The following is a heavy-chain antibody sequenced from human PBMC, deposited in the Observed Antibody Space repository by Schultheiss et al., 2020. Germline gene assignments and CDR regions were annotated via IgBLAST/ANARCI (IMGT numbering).Heavy chain of an antibody. CDR1: GGAISSSSYY. J-gene: IGHJ6*03. D-gene: IGHD3-10*01. CDR2: IYHSGST. CDR3: ASIPRFPYYMDV. Sequence: SETLSLTCTVSGGAISSSSYYWGWIRQPPGKGLEWIGEIYHSGSTNYNPSLKSRVTISVDTSKNQFSLKLSSVTAADTAVYYCASIPRFPYYMDVWGKGTTVTVSS. V-gene: IGHV4-39*07.